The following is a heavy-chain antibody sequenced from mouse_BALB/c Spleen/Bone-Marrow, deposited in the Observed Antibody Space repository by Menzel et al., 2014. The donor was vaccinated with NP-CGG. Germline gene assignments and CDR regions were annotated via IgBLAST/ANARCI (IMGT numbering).Heavy chain of an antibody. CDR3: ARGGDDLSLDY. D-gene: IGHD2-3*01. CDR2: IDTSDSYT. V-gene: IGHV1-69*01. J-gene: IGHJ4*01. CDR1: GYAFTDRW. Sequence: VQLQQSGTELVMPGASVKMSCKASGYAFTDRWIHWVKQRPGQGLEWIGAIDTSDSYTNYNQKFKGKATLTVDESSSTAYIHLSSLTSEDSAVYYCARGGDDLSLDYWGQRTSVTVSS.